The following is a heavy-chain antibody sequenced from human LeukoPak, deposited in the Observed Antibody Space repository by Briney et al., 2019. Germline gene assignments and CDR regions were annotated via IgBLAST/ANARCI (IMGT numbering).Heavy chain of an antibody. CDR2: ISGSGGST. J-gene: IGHJ4*02. V-gene: IGHV3-23*01. D-gene: IGHD6-19*01. CDR3: AKDTKTLGIAMAGNDF. Sequence: GGSLRLSCVASGFTFSNYAMSWVRQAPGKGLEWVSGISGSGGSTSYANSVKGRFTISRDNSRNTLYLQMNSLRAEDTAIYYCAKDTKTLGIAMAGNDFWGQGTLVTVSS. CDR1: GFTFSNYA.